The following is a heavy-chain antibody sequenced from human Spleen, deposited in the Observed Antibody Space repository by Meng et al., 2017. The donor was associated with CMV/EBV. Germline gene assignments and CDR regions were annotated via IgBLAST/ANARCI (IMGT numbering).Heavy chain of an antibody. CDR3: AKGGRVVPAAWRHEI. V-gene: IGHV3-30*02. CDR1: GFTFSSYG. Sequence: GESLKISCAASGFTFSSYGMHWVRQAPGKGLEWVAFIRYDESNKYYADSVKGRFTISRDNSKNTLYLQMNSLRAEDTAVYYCAKGGRVVPAAWRHEIWGQGTMVTVSS. D-gene: IGHD2-2*01. CDR2: IRYDESNK. J-gene: IGHJ3*02.